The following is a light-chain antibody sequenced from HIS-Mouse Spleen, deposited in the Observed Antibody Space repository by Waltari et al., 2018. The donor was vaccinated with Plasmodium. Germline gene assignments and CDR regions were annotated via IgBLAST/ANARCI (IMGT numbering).Light chain of an antibody. CDR2: AAS. CDR1: QSISTY. J-gene: IGKJ3*01. V-gene: IGKV1-9*01. CDR3: QQLNSYPLLT. Sequence: DIQWTQSPSFLSASVGDSVSMTCRASQSISTYLACYQQKPGKAPTLLIYAASPLQSGVLSRFSGSGSGTEFSITISSLQPEDVATYYCQQLNSYPLLTFGPGTKVDIK.